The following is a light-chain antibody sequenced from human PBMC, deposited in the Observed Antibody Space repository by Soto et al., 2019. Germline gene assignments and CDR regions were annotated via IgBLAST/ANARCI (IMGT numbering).Light chain of an antibody. CDR3: QQCGSSPWT. Sequence: VFTQSQSTLSLSPGERATLSCRASQSVSSYYLAWYQQKPGQAPRLLIYAASSRATGIPDRFSGGGSGTDFTLTISRLEPEDFAVYYCQQCGSSPWTFGQGTKVEIK. V-gene: IGKV3-20*01. CDR2: AAS. CDR1: QSVSSYY. J-gene: IGKJ1*01.